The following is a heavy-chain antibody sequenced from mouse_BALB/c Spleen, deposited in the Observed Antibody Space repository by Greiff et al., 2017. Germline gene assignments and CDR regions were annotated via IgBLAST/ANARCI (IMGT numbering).Heavy chain of an antibody. CDR1: GFTFSSYT. Sequence: EVKLMESGGGLVQPGGSLKLSCAASGFTFSSYTMSWVRQTPEKRLEWVAYISNGGGSTYYPDTVKGRFTISRDNSKNTLYLQMSSLKSEDTAMYYCAIHYYSSSYWYFDVWGAGTTVTVSS. CDR2: ISNGGGST. CDR3: AIHYYSSSYWYFDV. D-gene: IGHD1-1*01. V-gene: IGHV5-12-2*01. J-gene: IGHJ1*01.